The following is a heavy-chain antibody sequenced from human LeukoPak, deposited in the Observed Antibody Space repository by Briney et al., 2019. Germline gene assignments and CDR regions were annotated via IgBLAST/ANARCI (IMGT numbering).Heavy chain of an antibody. CDR3: TRGGWSTGLEN. CDR2: VNNVGSNT. V-gene: IGHV3-74*01. J-gene: IGHJ4*02. D-gene: IGHD5/OR15-5a*01. Sequence: GGTLRLSCAASGFTFSSYWMHGVPQAPGKGRVCVAFVNNVGSNTDYAGSVQGRFTIHRDTAKNTLYLQMNSLRAEDTAVYYCTRGGWSTGLENWGQGALVTVSS. CDR1: GFTFSSYW.